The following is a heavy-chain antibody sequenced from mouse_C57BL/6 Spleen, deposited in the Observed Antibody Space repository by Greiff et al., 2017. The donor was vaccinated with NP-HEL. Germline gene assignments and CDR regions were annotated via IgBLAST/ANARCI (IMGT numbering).Heavy chain of an antibody. Sequence: GGGLVQPKGSLKLSCAASGFTFNTYAMHWVRQAPGKGLEWVARIRSKSSNYATYYADSVKDRFTISRDDSQSMLYLQMNNLKTEDTAMYYCVRAPPYYYGSSYAMDYWGQGTSVTVSS. D-gene: IGHD1-1*01. CDR1: GFTFNTYA. V-gene: IGHV10-3*01. CDR2: IRSKSSNYAT. CDR3: VRAPPYYYGSSYAMDY. J-gene: IGHJ4*01.